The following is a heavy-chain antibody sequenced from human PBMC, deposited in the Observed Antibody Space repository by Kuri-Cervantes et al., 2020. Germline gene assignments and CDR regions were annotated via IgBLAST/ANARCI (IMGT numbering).Heavy chain of an antibody. J-gene: IGHJ4*02. CDR1: GFTFSDYY. V-gene: IGHV3-11*01. Sequence: GESLKISCAASGFTFSDYYMSWIRQAPGKGLEWVSYISSSGSTIYYADSVKGRFTISRDNSKNTLYLQMNSLRAEDTAVYYCAKDHEARGYCSGGSCYRPPTALAVQYWGQGTLVTVSS. CDR2: ISSSGSTI. D-gene: IGHD2-15*01. CDR3: AKDHEARGYCSGGSCYRPPTALAVQY.